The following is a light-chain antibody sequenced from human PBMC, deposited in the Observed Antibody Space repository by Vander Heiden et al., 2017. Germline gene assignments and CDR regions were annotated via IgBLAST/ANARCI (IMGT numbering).Light chain of an antibody. CDR2: EVS. CDR3: SSYAGSNGLV. Sequence: SALHPPPAASGPPGQTVTTSCTGTITDVGGYNYASWYQHHPGKAPKLMIYEVSKRPSGVPDRFSGSKSGNTASLTVSGLQAEDEADYYCSSYAGSNGLVFGGGTKLTVL. V-gene: IGLV2-8*01. J-gene: IGLJ2*01. CDR1: ITDVGGYNY.